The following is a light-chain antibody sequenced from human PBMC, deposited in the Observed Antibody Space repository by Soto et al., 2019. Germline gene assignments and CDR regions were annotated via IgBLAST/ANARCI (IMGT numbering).Light chain of an antibody. V-gene: IGLV2-14*01. CDR3: SSYTSSSTLV. Sequence: QSALTQPASVSGSPGQSITISCTGTSSDIGYYNHVSWYQHHPGKAPKLMIYEVTNRPSGVSNRFSGSKSGNTASLTISGLQAEDEADYYCSSYTSSSTLVFGGGTKVTVL. CDR1: SSDIGYYNH. CDR2: EVT. J-gene: IGLJ2*01.